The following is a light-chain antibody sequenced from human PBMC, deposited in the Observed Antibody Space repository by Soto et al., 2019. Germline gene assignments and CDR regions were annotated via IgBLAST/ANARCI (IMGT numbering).Light chain of an antibody. V-gene: IGKV3-15*01. Sequence: EIVMTQSPATLSVSPGERSTLSCRASQSVRSNLAWYQQKPGQAPRLLIYGAATSATGIPARFSGSGSGTEFTLTVSSLQSEDFAVYYCQQYNNWPPPTFGQGTRLEIK. CDR3: QQYNNWPPPT. CDR1: QSVRSN. CDR2: GAA. J-gene: IGKJ5*01.